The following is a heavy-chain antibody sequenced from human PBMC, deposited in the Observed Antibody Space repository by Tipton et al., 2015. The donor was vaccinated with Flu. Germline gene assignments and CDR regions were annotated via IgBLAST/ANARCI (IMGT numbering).Heavy chain of an antibody. CDR2: ISAYNGNT. J-gene: IGHJ4*02. CDR3: ARVHLGYCSSTSCYTDY. CDR1: GYTFTSYG. D-gene: IGHD2-2*02. Sequence: QLVQSGAEVKKPGASVKVSCKASGYTFTSYGISWVRQAPGQGLEWMGWISAYNGNTNYAQKLQGRVTMTTDTSTSTAYMELRSLRSDDTAVYYCARVHLGYCSSTSCYTDYWGQGTLVTVSS. V-gene: IGHV1-18*04.